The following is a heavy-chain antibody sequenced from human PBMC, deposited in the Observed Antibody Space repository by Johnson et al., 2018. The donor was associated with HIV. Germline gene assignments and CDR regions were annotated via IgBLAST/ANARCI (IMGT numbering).Heavy chain of an antibody. J-gene: IGHJ3*02. CDR2: ISYDGSNE. CDR3: ARDLIVVATRTGAFDI. CDR1: GFTFSSYA. V-gene: IGHV3-30*14. Sequence: QVQLVESGGGVVQPGRSLSLSCVASGFTFSSYAMHWVRQAPGKGLEWVAVISYDGSNEYYADSVKGRFTISRDNSKNTLSLQMNSMRAEDTAVYFCARDLIVVATRTGAFDIWGQGTKVTVSS. D-gene: IGHD1-26*01.